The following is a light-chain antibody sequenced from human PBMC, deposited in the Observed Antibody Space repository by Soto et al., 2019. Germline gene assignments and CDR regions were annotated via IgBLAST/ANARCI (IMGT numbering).Light chain of an antibody. Sequence: QSALTQPASVSGSPGQSITISCTGTSSDVGGYNSVSWYQHHPGKAPKLMISEVSNRPSGVSYRFSGSKSGNTASLTISGLQPEDEADYYCNSYTSSGTYVLGTGTKVTVL. CDR1: SSDVGGYNS. CDR2: EVS. J-gene: IGLJ1*01. CDR3: NSYTSSGTYV. V-gene: IGLV2-14*01.